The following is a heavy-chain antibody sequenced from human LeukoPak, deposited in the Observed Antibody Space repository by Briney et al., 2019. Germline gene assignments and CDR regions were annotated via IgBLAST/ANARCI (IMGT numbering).Heavy chain of an antibody. Sequence: GGSLRLSCEASGFTFSTFAMIWVRQPPGKGLEWVSSIFPSGGGIHYADSVRGRFTISRDNSKSTLSLQMNSLRAEDTAIYYCATYRQVLLSFESWGQGTLVTVSS. V-gene: IGHV3-23*01. CDR1: GFTFSTFA. D-gene: IGHD2/OR15-2a*01. CDR3: ATYRQVLLSFES. J-gene: IGHJ4*02. CDR2: IFPSGGGI.